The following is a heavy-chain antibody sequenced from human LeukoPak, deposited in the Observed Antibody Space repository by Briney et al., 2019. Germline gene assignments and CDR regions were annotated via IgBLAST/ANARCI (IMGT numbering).Heavy chain of an antibody. J-gene: IGHJ4*02. D-gene: IGHD2-8*01. Sequence: GGSLRLSCAASGFTFSSYGMHWVRQAPGKGLEWVAVIWYDGSNKYYADSVKGRFTISRDNSKNTLYLQMNSLRAEDTAVYYCARGMRLAQYYFDYWGQGTLVTVSS. CDR1: GFTFSSYG. CDR3: ARGMRLAQYYFDY. V-gene: IGHV3-33*01. CDR2: IWYDGSNK.